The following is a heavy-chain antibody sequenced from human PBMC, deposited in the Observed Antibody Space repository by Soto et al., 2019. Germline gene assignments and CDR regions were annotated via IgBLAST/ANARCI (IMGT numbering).Heavy chain of an antibody. CDR3: ATRIFDIIVGAINFDY. D-gene: IGHD1-26*01. V-gene: IGHV1-3*01. CDR1: GYTFTSYA. J-gene: IGHJ4*02. CDR2: INAGNGNT. Sequence: GASVKVSCKASGYTFTSYAMLWVRQAPGQRLEWMGWINAGNGNTKYSQKFQGRVTITRDTSASTAYMELSSLRSEDTAVYYCATRIFDIIVGAINFDYWGQGTLVTVSS.